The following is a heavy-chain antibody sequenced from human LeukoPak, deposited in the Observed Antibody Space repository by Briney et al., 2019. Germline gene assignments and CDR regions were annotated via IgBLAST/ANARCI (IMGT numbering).Heavy chain of an antibody. Sequence: GGSLRLSCVVSGFTLSRYEMNWVRQVPGKALEGVSYIDFGGRIINYADHVKGRFTISRDNAKNSNSLRAGDTAVYYCARGIGLERRYFQFDYWGQGILVTVSS. V-gene: IGHV3-48*03. CDR3: ARGIGLERRYFQFDY. J-gene: IGHJ4*02. CDR1: GFTLSRYE. CDR2: IDFGGRII. D-gene: IGHD1-1*01.